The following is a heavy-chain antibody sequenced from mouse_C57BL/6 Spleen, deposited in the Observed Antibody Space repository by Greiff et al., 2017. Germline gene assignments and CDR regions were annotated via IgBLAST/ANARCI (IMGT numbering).Heavy chain of an antibody. Sequence: EVKLMESGGGLVKPGGSLKLSCAASGFTFSDYGMHWVRQAPEKGLEWVAYISSGSSTIYYADTVKGRFTISRDNAKNTLFLQMTSLRSEDTAMYYCARDDGSPFDYWGQGTTLTVSS. D-gene: IGHD1-1*01. J-gene: IGHJ2*01. CDR3: ARDDGSPFDY. CDR1: GFTFSDYG. V-gene: IGHV5-17*01. CDR2: ISSGSSTI.